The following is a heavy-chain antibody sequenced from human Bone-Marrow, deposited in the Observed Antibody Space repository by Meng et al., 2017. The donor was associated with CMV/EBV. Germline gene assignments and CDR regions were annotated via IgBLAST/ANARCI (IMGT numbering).Heavy chain of an antibody. CDR1: GGTFSSYA. Sequence: SVKVSCKASGGTFSSYAISWVRQAPGQGLEWMGGIIPILGIANYAQKFQGRVTITADKPTSTAYMEPSSLRSEDTAVYYCARDHSMVKYYYYGMDVWGQGTTVTVSS. V-gene: IGHV1-69*10. D-gene: IGHD3-10*01. CDR2: IIPILGIA. J-gene: IGHJ6*02. CDR3: ARDHSMVKYYYYGMDV.